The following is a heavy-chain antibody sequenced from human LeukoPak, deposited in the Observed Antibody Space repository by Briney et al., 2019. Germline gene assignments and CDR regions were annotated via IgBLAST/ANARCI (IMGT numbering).Heavy chain of an antibody. CDR3: ARDGGYRADID. CDR2: ISVSGSNT. V-gene: IGHV3-23*01. J-gene: IGHJ4*02. Sequence: GGSLRLSCAASGFTFSTYVMVWVRRAPEKGLEWVSSISVSGSNTFYTDSVRGRFTFSRDNSKNMLYLQMNSLRAADTAIYYCARDGGYRADIDWGQGTLVTVSS. D-gene: IGHD5-12*01. CDR1: GFTFSTYV.